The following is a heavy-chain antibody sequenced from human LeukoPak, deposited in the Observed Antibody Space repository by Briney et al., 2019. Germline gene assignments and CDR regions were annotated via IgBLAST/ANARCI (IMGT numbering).Heavy chain of an antibody. D-gene: IGHD1-26*01. CDR3: ARNRVGVTYGY. CDR1: GYTFTSYG. V-gene: IGHV1-18*01. Sequence: ASVKVSCKASGYTFTSYGISWVRQAPGQGLEWMGWISAYNGNTNYAQKLQGRVTMTTDTSTSKAYRELRSLRSDDTAVYYCARNRVGVTYGYWGQGTLVTVSS. J-gene: IGHJ4*02. CDR2: ISAYNGNT.